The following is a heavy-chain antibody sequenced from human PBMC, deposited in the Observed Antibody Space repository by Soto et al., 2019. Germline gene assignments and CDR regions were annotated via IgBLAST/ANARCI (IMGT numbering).Heavy chain of an antibody. V-gene: IGHV4-34*01. J-gene: IGHJ4*02. CDR1: GGSFSGYY. Sequence: QVQLQQWGAGLLKPSETLSLTCAVYGGSFSGYYWSWIRQPPGKGLEWIGEINHSGSTNYNPSLKSRVTISVDTSKNQFSRKLSSVTAADTAVYYCARGLRSEMDYWGQGTLVTVSS. CDR3: ARGLRSEMDY. CDR2: INHSGST.